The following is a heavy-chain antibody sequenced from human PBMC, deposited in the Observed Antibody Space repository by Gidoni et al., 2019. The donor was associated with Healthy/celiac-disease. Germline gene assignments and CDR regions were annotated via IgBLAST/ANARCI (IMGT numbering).Heavy chain of an antibody. CDR1: GFPSSSHS. Sequence: EVQLVESGGGLVKPGGSLRLSCAPYGFPSSSHSMDWGRQAPGKGLEWVSSISSSSSYIYYADSVKGRFTISRDNAKNSLYLQMNSLRAEDTAVYYCAEVQRGRYWGQGTLVTVSS. D-gene: IGHD1-26*01. J-gene: IGHJ4*02. CDR2: ISSSSSYI. CDR3: AEVQRGRY. V-gene: IGHV3-21*01.